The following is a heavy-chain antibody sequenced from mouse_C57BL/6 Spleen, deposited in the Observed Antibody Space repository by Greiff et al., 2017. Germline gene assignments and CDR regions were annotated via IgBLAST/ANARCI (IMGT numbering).Heavy chain of an antibody. CDR1: GFTFSSYA. CDR2: ISDGGSYT. V-gene: IGHV5-4*01. D-gene: IGHD1-1*01. Sequence: EVKLVESGGGLVKPGGSLKLSCAASGFTFSSYAMSWVRQTPEKRLAWVATISDGGSYTYYPDNVKGRFTISRDNAKNNLYLQMSHLKSEDTAMYYCARDYYGSSFDYWGQGTTLTVSS. CDR3: ARDYYGSSFDY. J-gene: IGHJ2*01.